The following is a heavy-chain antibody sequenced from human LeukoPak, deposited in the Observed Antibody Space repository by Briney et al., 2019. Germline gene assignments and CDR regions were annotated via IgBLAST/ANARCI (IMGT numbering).Heavy chain of an antibody. CDR3: ARDSRVVRGVISSSLIWYFDL. CDR2: ISAYNGNT. Sequence: GASVKASRKASGYTFTSYGISWVRQAPGQGLEWMGWISAYNGNTNYAQKLQGRVTTTTDTSTSTAYMELRSLRSDDTAVYYCARDSRVVRGVISSSLIWYFDLWGRGTLVTVSS. CDR1: GYTFTSYG. D-gene: IGHD3-10*01. J-gene: IGHJ2*01. V-gene: IGHV1-18*01.